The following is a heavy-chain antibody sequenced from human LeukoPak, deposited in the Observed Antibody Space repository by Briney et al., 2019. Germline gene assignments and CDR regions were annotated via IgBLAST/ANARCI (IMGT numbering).Heavy chain of an antibody. V-gene: IGHV4-59*01. CDR2: IYYSGST. D-gene: IGHD5-12*01. Sequence: SETLSLTCTVSGGSISNYYWNWVRQPPAKGLEWIGYIYYSGSTKYNPSLKSRVTMSLDTSKKQFSLRLTSVTAADTAVYYCARGFDSKSTYFDYWGLGTLVTVSS. CDR3: ARGFDSKSTYFDY. CDR1: GGSISNYY. J-gene: IGHJ4*02.